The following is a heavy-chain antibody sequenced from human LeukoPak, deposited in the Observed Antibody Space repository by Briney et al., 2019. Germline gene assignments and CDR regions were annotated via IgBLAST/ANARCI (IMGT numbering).Heavy chain of an antibody. CDR3: ASPFGGGNSDYYYGMDV. V-gene: IGHV3-53*01. CDR2: IYSGGST. CDR1: GFTVSSNY. J-gene: IGHJ6*02. D-gene: IGHD4-23*01. Sequence: GGSLRLSCAASGFTVSSNYMSWVRQAPGKGLEWVSVIYSGGSTYHADSVKGRFTISRDNSKNTLYLQMNSLRAEDTAVYYCASPFGGGNSDYYYGMDVWGQGTTVTVSS.